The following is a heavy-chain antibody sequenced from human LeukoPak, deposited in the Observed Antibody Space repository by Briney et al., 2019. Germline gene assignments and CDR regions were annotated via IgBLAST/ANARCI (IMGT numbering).Heavy chain of an antibody. D-gene: IGHD3-22*01. CDR3: AVYDSSGYYPGWYSFDI. V-gene: IGHV1-69*05. Sequence: SVKVSCKASGGTFSSYAISWVRQAPGQGLEWMGRIIPIFGTANYAQKFQGRVTITTDESTSTAYMELSSLRPEDTAVYYCAVYDSSGYYPGWYSFDIWGQGTMVTVSS. J-gene: IGHJ3*02. CDR2: IIPIFGTA. CDR1: GGTFSSYA.